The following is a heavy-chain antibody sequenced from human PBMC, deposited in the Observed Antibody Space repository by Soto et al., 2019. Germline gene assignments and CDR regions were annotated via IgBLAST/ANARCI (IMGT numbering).Heavy chain of an antibody. CDR2: INPVFGTA. Sequence: QVHLVQSGAEVRKTGSSVKVSCKASGGTFVIYAFTWVRQAPGQGLEWMGGINPVFGTANNAQKFQGRVTITADVSTNTTYMELSSLRPEDTAVYYCARYYYDSSGYPQAFDIWGQGTLVTVSS. D-gene: IGHD3-22*01. CDR1: GGTFVIYA. CDR3: ARYYYDSSGYPQAFDI. V-gene: IGHV1-69*01. J-gene: IGHJ3*02.